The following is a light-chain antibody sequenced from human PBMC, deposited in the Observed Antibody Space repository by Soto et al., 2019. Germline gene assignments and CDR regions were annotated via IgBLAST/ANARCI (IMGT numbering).Light chain of an antibody. CDR2: GAS. V-gene: IGKV3-11*01. J-gene: IGKJ5*01. CDR1: QSVSSY. CDR3: QQRSNWPPIT. Sequence: EIVLTQSPATLSLSPGERATLSCRASQSVSSYLAWYQQKPGQAPRLLIFGASTRATGLPARFSGSGSGTDFTLTISSLEPEDFAVYYCQQRSNWPPITFGLGTRLEIK.